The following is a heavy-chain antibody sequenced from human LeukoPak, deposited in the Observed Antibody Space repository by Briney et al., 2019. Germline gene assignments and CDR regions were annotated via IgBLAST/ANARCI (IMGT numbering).Heavy chain of an antibody. J-gene: IGHJ4*02. CDR1: GFTFSSYS. Sequence: PGGSLRLSFAASGFTFSSYSMNWVRQAPGKGLEWVSSISSSSSYIYYADSVKGRFTISRDNAKNSLYLQMNSLRAEDTAVYYCARVLVDYFDYWGQGTLVTVSS. CDR2: ISSSSSYI. CDR3: ARVLVDYFDY. V-gene: IGHV3-21*01.